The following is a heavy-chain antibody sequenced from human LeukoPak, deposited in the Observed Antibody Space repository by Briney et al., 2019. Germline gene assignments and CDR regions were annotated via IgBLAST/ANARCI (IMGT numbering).Heavy chain of an antibody. D-gene: IGHD3-10*01. CDR3: ARYEVVRGVTGYYYYGMDV. J-gene: IGHJ6*02. V-gene: IGHV3-21*01. Sequence: PGGSLRLSCAASGFTFSSYSMNWVRQAPGKGLEWVSSISSSSYIYYADSVKGRFTISRDNAKNSLYLQMNSLRAEDTAVYYCARYEVVRGVTGYYYYGMDVWGQGTTVTVSS. CDR1: GFTFSSYS. CDR2: ISSSSYI.